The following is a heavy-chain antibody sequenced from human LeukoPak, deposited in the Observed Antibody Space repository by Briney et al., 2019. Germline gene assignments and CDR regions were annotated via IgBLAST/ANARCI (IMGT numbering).Heavy chain of an antibody. J-gene: IGHJ4*01. CDR3: ARDGAAAGLYFDL. V-gene: IGHV3-7*01. D-gene: IGHD6-13*01. CDR1: GFTFSSYW. Sequence: GGSLRLSCAVSGFTFSSYWMNWVRQAPGKGLEWVASIRLDGGEKSYVDSVKGRFTISRDNAKNSLYLQMSSLRAEDTAVYFCARDGAAAGLYFDLWGQGTLVTVSS. CDR2: IRLDGGEK.